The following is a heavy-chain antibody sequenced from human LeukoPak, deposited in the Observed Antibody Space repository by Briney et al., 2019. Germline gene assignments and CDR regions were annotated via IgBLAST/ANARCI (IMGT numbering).Heavy chain of an antibody. J-gene: IGHJ5*02. Sequence: GGSLRLSCAASGFTFSSYSMNWVRQAPGKGLEWVSSISSSSSYIYYADSVKGRFTISRDNAKNSLYPQMNSLRAEDTAVYYCARDLTVAGTPNWFDPWGQGTLVAVPS. V-gene: IGHV3-21*01. CDR3: ARDLTVAGTPNWFDP. D-gene: IGHD6-19*01. CDR2: ISSSSSYI. CDR1: GFTFSSYS.